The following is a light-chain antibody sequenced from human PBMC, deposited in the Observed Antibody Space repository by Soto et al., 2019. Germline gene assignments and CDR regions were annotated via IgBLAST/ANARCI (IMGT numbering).Light chain of an antibody. CDR1: SSDIGSYNY. CDR2: EVN. Sequence: QSALTQPASVSGSPGQSITISCTGSSSDIGSYNYVSWYQQLPGKAPKLMIYEVNNRPSGVSNRFSGSKSGNTASLTISGLQAEDEADYYCSAYTSSRTLKFGGGTKVTVL. CDR3: SAYTSSRTLK. V-gene: IGLV2-14*01. J-gene: IGLJ3*02.